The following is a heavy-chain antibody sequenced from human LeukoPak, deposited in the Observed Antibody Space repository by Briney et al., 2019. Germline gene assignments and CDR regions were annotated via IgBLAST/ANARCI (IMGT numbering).Heavy chain of an antibody. D-gene: IGHD3-10*01. CDR3: ARDSLGDPTYYFDY. J-gene: IGHJ4*02. V-gene: IGHV3-30*03. Sequence: GGSLRLSCAASGFTFSSYGMHWVRQAPGKGLEWVAVISYDGSNKYYADSVKGRFTISRDNSKNTLYVQMNSLRAEDTAVYYCARDSLGDPTYYFDYWGQGTLVTVSS. CDR2: ISYDGSNK. CDR1: GFTFSSYG.